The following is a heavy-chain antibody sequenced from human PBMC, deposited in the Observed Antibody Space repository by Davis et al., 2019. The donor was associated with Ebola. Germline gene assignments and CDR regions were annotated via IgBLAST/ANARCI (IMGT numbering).Heavy chain of an antibody. CDR3: AGDPPQSGGYV. CDR1: GFTFSSYW. V-gene: IGHV3-53*04. Sequence: PGGSLRLSCAASGFTFSSYWMHWVRQAPGKGLEWVSVIYSGGSTYYADSVKGRFTISRHSSENTVFLQMNSLRPDDTAVYYCAGDPPQSGGYVWGQGTLVTVSS. D-gene: IGHD5-12*01. J-gene: IGHJ4*02. CDR2: IYSGGST.